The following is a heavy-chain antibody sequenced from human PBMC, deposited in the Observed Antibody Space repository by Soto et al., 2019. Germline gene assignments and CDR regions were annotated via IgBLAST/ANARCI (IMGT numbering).Heavy chain of an antibody. CDR3: ARDRSIRGRSWFDP. CDR1: GYTFSNHA. Sequence: QVQLVQSGAEVKSPGASVKVSCKASGYTFSNHAMFWLRQAPGQRPEWMGWINTDKGNTHYSQKFQSRVTISRDTSASTVYMELSNLKSEDTAVYYCARDRSIRGRSWFDPWGQGTLVTVSS. V-gene: IGHV1-3*04. CDR2: INTDKGNT. J-gene: IGHJ5*02. D-gene: IGHD3-10*01.